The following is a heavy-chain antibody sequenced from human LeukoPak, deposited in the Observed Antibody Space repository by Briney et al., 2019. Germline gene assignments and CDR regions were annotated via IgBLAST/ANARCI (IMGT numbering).Heavy chain of an antibody. CDR3: ARGNSRYYYYGMDV. Sequence: PSQTLSLTCAVSGGSISSGGYSWSWIRQPPGKGLEWIGYIYHSGSTHYNPSLKSRVTISVDRSKNQFSLKLSSVTAADTAVYYCARGNSRYYYYGMDVWGKGTTVTVSS. V-gene: IGHV4-30-2*01. CDR1: GGSISSGGYS. J-gene: IGHJ6*04. CDR2: IYHSGST. D-gene: IGHD1-7*01.